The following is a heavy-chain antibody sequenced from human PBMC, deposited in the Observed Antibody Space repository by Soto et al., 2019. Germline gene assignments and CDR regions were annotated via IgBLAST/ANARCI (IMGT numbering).Heavy chain of an antibody. CDR3: ARRGGSSSGYYYYAMDV. Sequence: QVQLQESGPGLVKPSQTLSLTCSVSSDSMNSGGYYWSWIRQHPGKVLEWLGYIYSNGDTYYNPSRKSRVTISGDTSKNQFSLNLTSVTAADTAVYYCARRGGSSSGYYYYAMDVWGQGPTVTVSS. V-gene: IGHV4-31*03. CDR2: IYSNGDT. CDR1: SDSMNSGGYY. D-gene: IGHD6-6*01. J-gene: IGHJ6*02.